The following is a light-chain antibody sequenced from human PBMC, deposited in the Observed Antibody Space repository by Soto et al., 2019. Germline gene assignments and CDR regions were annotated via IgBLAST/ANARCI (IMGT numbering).Light chain of an antibody. Sequence: DIQMTQSPSSVSAPVGDRVTITCLASQGISSWLAWYQXKPGKAPNLXIYAASSLQSGVPSRFRGSESGTDFTLTISSLQPEDFEMDFCQQANSFPITFGQGTRLEIK. J-gene: IGKJ5*01. CDR1: QGISSW. V-gene: IGKV1-12*01. CDR2: AAS. CDR3: QQANSFPIT.